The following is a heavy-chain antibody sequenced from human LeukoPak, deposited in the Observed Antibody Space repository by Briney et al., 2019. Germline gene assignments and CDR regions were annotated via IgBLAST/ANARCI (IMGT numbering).Heavy chain of an antibody. CDR1: GFTLSSYS. CDR2: ISSSSSYI. V-gene: IGHV3-21*01. J-gene: IGHJ4*02. Sequence: PGGSLRLSCAASGFTLSSYSMNWVRQAPGKGLEWVSSISSSSSYIYYADSVKGRFTISRDNAKNSLYLQMNSLRAEDTAVYYGARAVGYSGYDPRISIGYWCQGTLVTVSS. D-gene: IGHD5-12*01. CDR3: ARAVGYSGYDPRISIGY.